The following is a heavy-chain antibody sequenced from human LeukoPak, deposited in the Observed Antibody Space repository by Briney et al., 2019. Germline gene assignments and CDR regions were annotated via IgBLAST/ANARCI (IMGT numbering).Heavy chain of an antibody. Sequence: GGSLRLSCAASGFTFSSYEMNWVRQPPGKGLEWVSYISSSGSSIYYADSVMGRFTISRDNAKNSLYLQMNSLRAEDTAVYYCARGQCSGGSCPIDYWGQATLVTVPS. CDR1: GFTFSSYE. J-gene: IGHJ4*02. V-gene: IGHV3-48*03. CDR2: ISSSGSSI. CDR3: ARGQCSGGSCPIDY. D-gene: IGHD2-15*01.